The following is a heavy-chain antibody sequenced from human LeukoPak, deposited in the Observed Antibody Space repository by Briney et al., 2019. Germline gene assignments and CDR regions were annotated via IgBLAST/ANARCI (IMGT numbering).Heavy chain of an antibody. Sequence: MAGGSLRLSCAVSGFTFSDYYRAWNRQAPGKGLEWIAYITSSGNTIHYTDSVKGRFTISRDNSKNSVHLQMESLRGGDTAKYYCARVYIGNRYDRDYWGQGTLVTVSS. V-gene: IGHV3-11*04. J-gene: IGHJ4*02. D-gene: IGHD5-12*01. CDR3: ARVYIGNRYDRDY. CDR2: ITSSGNTI. CDR1: GFTFSDYY.